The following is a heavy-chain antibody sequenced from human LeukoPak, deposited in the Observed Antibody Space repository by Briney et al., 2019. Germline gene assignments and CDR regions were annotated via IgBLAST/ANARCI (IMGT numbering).Heavy chain of an antibody. J-gene: IGHJ4*02. V-gene: IGHV4-59*08. CDR2: IYYSGST. CDR3: ARQDGSGSPTFDY. CDR1: GGSISIYY. D-gene: IGHD3-10*01. Sequence: SETLSLTCTVSGGSISIYYWSWIRQPPGKGLEWIGYIYYSGSTNYNPSLKSRVTISVDTSKNQFSLKLSSVTAADTAVYYCARQDGSGSPTFDYWGQGTLVTVSS.